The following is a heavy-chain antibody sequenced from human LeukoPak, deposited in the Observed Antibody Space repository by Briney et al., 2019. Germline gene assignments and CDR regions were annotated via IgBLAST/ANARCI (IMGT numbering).Heavy chain of an antibody. CDR2: INPNSGGT. Sequence: GASVTVSFKASGYTFTGYYMHWVRQAPGQGLEWMGWINPNSGGTNYAQKFQGWVTMTRDTSISTAYMELSRLRSHDTAVYYCARGHIVVVPAALGRYYFDYWGQGTLVTVSS. CDR3: ARGHIVVVPAALGRYYFDY. J-gene: IGHJ4*02. V-gene: IGHV1-2*04. D-gene: IGHD2-2*01. CDR1: GYTFTGYY.